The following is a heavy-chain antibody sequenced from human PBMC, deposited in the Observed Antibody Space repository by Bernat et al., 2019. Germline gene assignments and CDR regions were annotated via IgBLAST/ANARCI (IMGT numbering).Heavy chain of an antibody. J-gene: IGHJ4*02. Sequence: EVQLVESGGGLVQPGRSLRLSCAASGFTFDDYAMHWVRQAPGKGLEWVSGISWNSGSIGYADSVKGRFTISRDNAKNSLYLQMNSLRAEDTALYYCAKDTNPSMVQGVIGEFDYWGQGTLVTVSS. V-gene: IGHV3-9*01. D-gene: IGHD3-10*01. CDR1: GFTFDDYA. CDR3: AKDTNPSMVQGVIGEFDY. CDR2: ISWNSGSI.